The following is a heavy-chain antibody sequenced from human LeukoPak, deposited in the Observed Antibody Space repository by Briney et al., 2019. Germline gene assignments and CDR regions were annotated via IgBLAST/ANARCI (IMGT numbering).Heavy chain of an antibody. J-gene: IGHJ4*02. D-gene: IGHD3-16*01. V-gene: IGHV3-15*01. CDR2: IKTEAEDGTT. CDR3: TSALNLVLGELLGY. CDR1: GFIFSKAW. Sequence: GGSLRLSCAASGFIFSKAWMAWVRQAPGKGLEWVGHIKTEAEDGTTDYAAPVKGRFTISKDDAKSTLYLQMNSLNTEDTAVYFCTSALNLVLGELLGYWGQGTLVTVSS.